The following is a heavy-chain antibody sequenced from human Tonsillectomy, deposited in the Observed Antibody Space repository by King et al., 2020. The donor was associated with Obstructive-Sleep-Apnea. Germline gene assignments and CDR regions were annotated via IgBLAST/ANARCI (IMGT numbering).Heavy chain of an antibody. CDR2: ISTTGNTI. Sequence: VQLVESGGGLVQPGGSLRLSCAASGFTFSTYTMNWVRQAPGKGLEWLSYISTTGNTIYYADSVKGRFTISRDNAKNSLYLQMNSLRAEDTAVYFCARAWRNSGWPFAYWGQGPLVTVSS. CDR1: GFTFSTYT. V-gene: IGHV3-48*01. D-gene: IGHD6-19*01. CDR3: ARAWRNSGWPFAY. J-gene: IGHJ4*02.